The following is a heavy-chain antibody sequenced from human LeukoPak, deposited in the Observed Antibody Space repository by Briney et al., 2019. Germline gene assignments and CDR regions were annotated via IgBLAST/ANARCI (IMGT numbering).Heavy chain of an antibody. CDR3: AHRPPNWAIDY. D-gene: IGHD7-27*01. J-gene: IGHJ4*02. Sequence: SGPTLVKPTQTLTLTCTFSGFSLRTSGVGVGWIRQPPGKALEWLALIYWDDDKRYSPSLKSRLTITKVTSKNEVVLTMTNMDPVDTATYYCAHRPPNWAIDYWGQGTLVTVSS. CDR2: IYWDDDK. V-gene: IGHV2-5*02. CDR1: GFSLRTSGVG.